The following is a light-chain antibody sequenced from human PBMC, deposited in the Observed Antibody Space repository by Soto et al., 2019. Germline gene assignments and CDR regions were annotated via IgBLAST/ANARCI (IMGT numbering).Light chain of an antibody. J-gene: IGLJ2*01. CDR2: DVT. CDR3: DSHVDGTTGV. Sequence: QSVLTQPASVSGSPGQSITISCTGTSTDVGANNYVSWYQQHPGRAPKVMIYDVTNRPSGVSNRFSGSKSGNTASLTISGLQAEDEAEYYCDSHVDGTTGVFGGGTKLTVL. CDR1: STDVGANNY. V-gene: IGLV2-14*01.